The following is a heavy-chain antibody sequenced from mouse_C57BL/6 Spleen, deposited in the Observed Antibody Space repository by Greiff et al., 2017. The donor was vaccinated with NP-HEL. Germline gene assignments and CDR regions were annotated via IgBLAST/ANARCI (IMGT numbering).Heavy chain of an antibody. J-gene: IGHJ2*01. CDR3: ARRGGYSYYFDY. D-gene: IGHD2-3*01. V-gene: IGHV1-82*01. Sequence: QVQLQQSGPELVKPGASVKISCKASGYAFSSSWMNWVKQRPGKGLEWIGRIYPGDGDTNYNGKFKGKATLTADKSSSTAYMQLSSLTSEDSAVYFCARRGGYSYYFDYWGQGTTLTVSS. CDR2: IYPGDGDT. CDR1: GYAFSSSW.